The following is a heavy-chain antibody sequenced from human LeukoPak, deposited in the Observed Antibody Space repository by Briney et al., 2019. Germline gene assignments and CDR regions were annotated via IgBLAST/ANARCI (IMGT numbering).Heavy chain of an antibody. CDR3: ARRRQMVRGVTMSQLYDY. J-gene: IGHJ4*02. V-gene: IGHV3-30*02. CDR1: GFTFSSYG. D-gene: IGHD3-10*01. Sequence: GGSLRLSCAASGFTFSSYGMHWVRQAPGKGLEWVAFIRYDGSNKYYADSVKGRFTISRDNSKNTLYLQMNSLRADDTAVYYCARRRQMVRGVTMSQLYDYWGQGTLVTVSS. CDR2: IRYDGSNK.